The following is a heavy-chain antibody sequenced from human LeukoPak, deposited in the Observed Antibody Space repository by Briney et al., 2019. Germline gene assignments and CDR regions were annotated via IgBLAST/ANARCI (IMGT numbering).Heavy chain of an antibody. V-gene: IGHV3-49*04. J-gene: IGHJ6*03. D-gene: IGHD6-13*01. CDR1: GFTFGDYA. CDR3: TRAPSSTWSYYYYYMDV. Sequence: GGSLRLSCTASGFTFGDYAMSRVRQAPGKGLEWVGFIRSKTYGGTTEYAASVKGRFTISRDDSKSIAYLQMNSLKTEDTAVYYCTRAPSSTWSYYYYYMDVWGKGTTVTISS. CDR2: IRSKTYGGTT.